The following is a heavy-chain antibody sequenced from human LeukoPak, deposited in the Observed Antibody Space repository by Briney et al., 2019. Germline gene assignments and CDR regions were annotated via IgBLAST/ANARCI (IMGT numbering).Heavy chain of an antibody. CDR3: AGLQGHSYYYMDV. CDR2: IDHGGIT. V-gene: IGHV4-34*01. J-gene: IGHJ6*03. Sequence: PSETLSLTCAVYGGSFSSYYWSWIRQPPGRGLEWIGDIDHGGITNCNPSLKSRVTISVDTSKNQFSLTLRSVTAADTAVYYCAGLQGHSYYYMDVWGRGTTVTVYS. CDR1: GGSFSSYY.